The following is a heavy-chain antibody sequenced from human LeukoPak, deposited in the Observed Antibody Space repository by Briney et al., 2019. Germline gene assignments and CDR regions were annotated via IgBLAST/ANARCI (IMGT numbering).Heavy chain of an antibody. D-gene: IGHD3-10*01. Sequence: SETLSLTCTVSGGSISSGSYYWSWIRQPAGKGLEWIGRIYTSGSTNYNPSLKSRVTISVDTSKNQFSLKLSSGTAADTAVYYCARGRPRXYYGSGSTEHYFDYWGQGTLVTVSS. CDR2: IYTSGST. J-gene: IGHJ4*02. CDR1: GGSISSGSYY. CDR3: ARGRPRXYYGSGSTEHYFDY. V-gene: IGHV4-61*02.